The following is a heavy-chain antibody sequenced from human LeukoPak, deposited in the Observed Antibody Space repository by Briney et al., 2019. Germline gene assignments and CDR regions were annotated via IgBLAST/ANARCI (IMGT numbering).Heavy chain of an antibody. D-gene: IGHD3-10*01. CDR1: GFTFSSYW. V-gene: IGHV3-7*01. Sequence: GGSLRLSCAASGFTFSSYWMSWVRQAPGKGLEWVANIKQDGSEKDYVDSVKGRFTISRDNAKNSLYLQMNSLRAEDTAVYYCARPTYYYGSGSYVVWGQGTTVTVSS. CDR3: ARPTYYYGSGSYVV. CDR2: IKQDGSEK. J-gene: IGHJ6*02.